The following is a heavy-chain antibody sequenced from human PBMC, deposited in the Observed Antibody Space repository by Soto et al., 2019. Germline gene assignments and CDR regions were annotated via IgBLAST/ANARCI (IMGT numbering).Heavy chain of an antibody. V-gene: IGHV3-72*01. Sequence: EVQLVESGGGLVQPGGSLRLSCAASGFTFSDHYMDWVRQAPGKGLEWVGRSRNKVKSYTTEYAASVKGRFTISRDDSKSSLYLQMNSLKTEDTAIYYCARGGPGSPFDYWGQGTLVTVSS. D-gene: IGHD1-26*01. J-gene: IGHJ4*02. CDR1: GFTFSDHY. CDR2: SRNKVKSYTT. CDR3: ARGGPGSPFDY.